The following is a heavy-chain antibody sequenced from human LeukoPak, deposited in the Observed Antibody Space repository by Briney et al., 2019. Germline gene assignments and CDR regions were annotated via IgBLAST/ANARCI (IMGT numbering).Heavy chain of an antibody. Sequence: PGGSLRLSCVASGFTFRSYGMHWVRQAPGKGLEYVSAINSNGNITYYANSVKGRFTMSRDNSKNTLYLQMGSLRDDDMAVYYCARDSGKTEGWFHPWGQGTLVTVSS. D-gene: IGHD1-1*01. J-gene: IGHJ5*02. CDR1: GFTFRSYG. CDR3: ARDSGKTEGWFHP. CDR2: INSNGNIT. V-gene: IGHV3-64*01.